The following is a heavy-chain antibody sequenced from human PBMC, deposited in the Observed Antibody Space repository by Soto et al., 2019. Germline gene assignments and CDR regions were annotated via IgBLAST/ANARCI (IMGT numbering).Heavy chain of an antibody. Sequence: ASVKVSCKASGYTFTGYYMHWVRQAPGQGLEWMGWINPNSGGTNYAQKFQGQVTISADKSISTAYLQWSSLKASDTAMYYCARIRRSYYYYMDVWGKGTTVTVSS. CDR3: ARIRRSYYYYMDV. D-gene: IGHD3-16*01. V-gene: IGHV1-2*02. J-gene: IGHJ6*03. CDR2: INPNSGGT. CDR1: GYTFTGYY.